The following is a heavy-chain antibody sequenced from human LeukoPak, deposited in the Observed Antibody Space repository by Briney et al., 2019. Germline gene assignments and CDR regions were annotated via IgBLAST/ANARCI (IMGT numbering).Heavy chain of an antibody. J-gene: IGHJ3*02. V-gene: IGHV4-59*12. Sequence: SETLSLTCTVSGGSIDNYFWNWVRQSPGKGLEWIGYIHYSGSTIYNPSLKSRVTISKDTTNNHFSLSVTSVTAADTAVYYCARERSGSEIFARSFDIWGQGTMVTVSS. CDR2: IHYSGST. CDR1: GGSIDNYF. CDR3: ARERSGSEIFARSFDI. D-gene: IGHD3-3*01.